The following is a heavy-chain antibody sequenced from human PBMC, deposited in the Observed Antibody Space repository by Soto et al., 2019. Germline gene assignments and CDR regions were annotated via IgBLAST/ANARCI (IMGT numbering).Heavy chain of an antibody. J-gene: IGHJ4*02. Sequence: PGGSLRLSCAASGFTFSSFAMYWVRQAPGKGLEWVAVISYDGSNKYYADSVKGRFTISRDNSKNTLYVQMNSLRNEDTAVYYCARDAHTPMVSSYFDYWGQGTQVTVSS. CDR1: GFTFSSFA. V-gene: IGHV3-30-3*01. D-gene: IGHD5-18*01. CDR3: ARDAHTPMVSSYFDY. CDR2: ISYDGSNK.